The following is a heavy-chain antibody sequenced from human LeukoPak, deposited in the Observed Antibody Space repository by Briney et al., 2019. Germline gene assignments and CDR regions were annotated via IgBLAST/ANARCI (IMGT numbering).Heavy chain of an antibody. CDR1: GYTFSSYG. D-gene: IGHD2-21*02. V-gene: IGHV1-18*01. Sequence: ASVKVSCTSSGYTFSSYGINWVRQAPGQGLEWMGWISVINSGNTRYAQNFQGRLTMTTDTSTTTAYMELRSLGSDDTAVYYCSREFPFCGADCFSGVFDIWGQGTMVTVS. CDR2: ISVINSGNT. J-gene: IGHJ3*02. CDR3: SREFPFCGADCFSGVFDI.